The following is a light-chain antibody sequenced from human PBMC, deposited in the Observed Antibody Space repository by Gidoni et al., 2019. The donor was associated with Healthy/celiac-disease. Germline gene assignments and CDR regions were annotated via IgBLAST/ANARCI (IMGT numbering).Light chain of an antibody. CDR3: QTWGTGIHVV. CDR1: SGHSSYA. J-gene: IGLJ2*01. Sequence: QLVLSQSPSASASLGASGQLTCTLSSGHSSYAIAWHQQQPEKGPRYLMKLNSDGSHSKGDGIPDRFSGSSSGAGRYLTISSLQSEDEADYYCQTWGTGIHVVFGGGTKLTVL. V-gene: IGLV4-69*01. CDR2: LNSDGSH.